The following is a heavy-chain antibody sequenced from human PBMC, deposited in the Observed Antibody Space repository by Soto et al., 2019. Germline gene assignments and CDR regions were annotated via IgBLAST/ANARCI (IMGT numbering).Heavy chain of an antibody. CDR1: GFTLINYP. CDR3: AKDRRVNMVRGVLREFDS. J-gene: IGHJ4*01. V-gene: IGHV3-23*01. Sequence: GSXRLSCAASGFTLINYPIIWVRHAPGKGLEWVSGISGSGETPYYADSVKGRFTISRDNYKNMLYMQMNSLRAEDTAVYYCAKDRRVNMVRGVLREFDSWGQGNLVTVSS. CDR2: ISGSGETP. D-gene: IGHD3-10*01.